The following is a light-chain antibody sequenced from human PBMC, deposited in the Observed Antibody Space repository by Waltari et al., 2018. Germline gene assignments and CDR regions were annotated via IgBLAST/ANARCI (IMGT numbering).Light chain of an antibody. CDR1: SGHSSNI. Sequence: QLVLTQSPSASASLGASVKLTCTLSSGHSSNIIAWHQQQPEKGPRYLMQVNSAGSHSKGDGIPDRFSGSSSGAERYLTISSLQSEDEADYYCQTGGHGTWVFGGGTKLTVL. CDR3: QTGGHGTWV. V-gene: IGLV4-69*01. J-gene: IGLJ3*02. CDR2: VNSAGSH.